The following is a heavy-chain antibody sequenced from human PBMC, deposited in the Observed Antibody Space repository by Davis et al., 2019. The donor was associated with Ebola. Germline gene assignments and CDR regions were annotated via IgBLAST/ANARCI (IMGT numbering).Heavy chain of an antibody. V-gene: IGHV4-39*01. CDR2: IYYSGST. J-gene: IGHJ4*02. D-gene: IGHD6-6*01. CDR3: ARHEYSSSSAPVDY. Sequence: MPGGSLRLSCTVPGGSIGSSSYYWGWIRQPPGKGLEWIGSIYYSGSTYYNPSLKSRVTISVDTSKNQFSLKLSSVTAADTAVYYCARHEYSSSSAPVDYWGQGTLVTVSS. CDR1: GGSIGSSSYY.